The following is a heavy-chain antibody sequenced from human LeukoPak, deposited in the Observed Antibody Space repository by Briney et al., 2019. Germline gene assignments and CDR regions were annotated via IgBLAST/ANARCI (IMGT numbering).Heavy chain of an antibody. CDR1: GGTFSSYA. V-gene: IGHV1-69*05. CDR2: IIPIFGRA. Sequence: SVKVSCKASGGTFSSYAISWVRQAPGQGLEWMGGIIPIFGRANYAQKFQGRVTMTTDESTSTAYMELSSLRSEDTAVYYCARVFARSGEISGSYFYYWGQGTLVTVSS. J-gene: IGHJ4*02. CDR3: ARVFARSGEISGSYFYY. D-gene: IGHD1-26*01.